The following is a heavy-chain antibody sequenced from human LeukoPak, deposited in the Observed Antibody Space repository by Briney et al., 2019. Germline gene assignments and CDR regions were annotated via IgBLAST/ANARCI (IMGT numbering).Heavy chain of an antibody. V-gene: IGHV4-59*01. CDR3: ARSGRGAAGTRYISDF. Sequence: PSETLSLTCSVSGGSISSYYWSWIRQPPGKGLEWIGYIYYSGRTNYNPSLKSRVTISVDTSKNQFSLTLSSVTAADTAVYYYARSGRGAAGTRYISDFWGQGTLVTVSS. J-gene: IGHJ4*02. D-gene: IGHD6-13*01. CDR2: IYYSGRT. CDR1: GGSISSYY.